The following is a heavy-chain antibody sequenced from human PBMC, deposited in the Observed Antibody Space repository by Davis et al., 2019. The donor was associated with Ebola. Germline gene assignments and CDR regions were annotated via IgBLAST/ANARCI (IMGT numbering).Heavy chain of an antibody. CDR1: GYTFTSYY. V-gene: IGHV1-46*01. CDR3: ARDYQFGYCSGGSCYPFDY. Sequence: ASVKVSCKASGYTFTSYYMHWVRQAPGQGLEWMGIINPSGGSTSYAQKFQGRVTMTRDTSTSTAYMELRSLRSGDTAVYYCARDYQFGYCSGGSCYPFDYWGQGTLVTVSS. J-gene: IGHJ4*02. D-gene: IGHD2-15*01. CDR2: INPSGGST.